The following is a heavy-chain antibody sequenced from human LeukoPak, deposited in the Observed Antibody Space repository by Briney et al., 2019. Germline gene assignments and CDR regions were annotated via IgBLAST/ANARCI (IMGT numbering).Heavy chain of an antibody. D-gene: IGHD1-1*01. J-gene: IGHJ4*02. CDR2: ISSSSSYI. CDR3: ARGFPIHSTQETD. CDR1: GFTFSGYS. V-gene: IGHV3-21*01. Sequence: GGSLRLSCAASGFTFSGYSMSWVRQAPGKGLEWVSSISSSSSYIYYADSVKGRFTISRDNAKNSLYLQMNSLRAEDTAVYYCARGFPIHSTQETDWGQGTLVTVSS.